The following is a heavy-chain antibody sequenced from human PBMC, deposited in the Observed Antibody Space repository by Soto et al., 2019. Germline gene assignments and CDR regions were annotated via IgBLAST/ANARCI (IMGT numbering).Heavy chain of an antibody. V-gene: IGHV3-30-3*01. CDR3: AREVCTSCYHYYYGMDV. J-gene: IGHJ6*02. Sequence: GGSLRLSCAASGFTFSSYAMHWVRQAPGKGLEWVAVISYDGSNKYYADSVKGRFTISRDNSKNTLYLQMNSLRAEDTAVYYCAREVCTSCYHYYYGMDVWGQGTTVTVSS. CDR1: GFTFSSYA. D-gene: IGHD2-2*01. CDR2: ISYDGSNK.